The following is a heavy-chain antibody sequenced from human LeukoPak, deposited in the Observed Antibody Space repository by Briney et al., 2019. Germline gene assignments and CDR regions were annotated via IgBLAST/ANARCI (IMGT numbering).Heavy chain of an antibody. CDR3: ARTYGDYVPGYFDY. Sequence: PSETLSLTCTVSGGSISSYYWSWTRQPPGKGLEWIGYIYYSGSTNYNPSLKSRVTISVDTSKNQFSLKLSSVTAADTAVYYCARTYGDYVPGYFDYWGQGTLVTVSS. J-gene: IGHJ4*02. V-gene: IGHV4-59*01. D-gene: IGHD4-17*01. CDR1: GGSISSYY. CDR2: IYYSGST.